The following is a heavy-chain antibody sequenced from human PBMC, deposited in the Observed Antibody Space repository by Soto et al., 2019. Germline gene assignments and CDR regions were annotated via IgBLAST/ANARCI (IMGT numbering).Heavy chain of an antibody. CDR3: ARDLGSSWYGGWFDP. Sequence: QVQLVESGGGVVQPGRSLRLSCAASGFTFSSYAMHWVRQAPGKGLEWVAVISYDGSNKYYSDSVKGRFTSSRDNSKNTLYLQMNSLRAEDTAVYYCARDLGSSWYGGWFDPWGQGTLVTVSS. J-gene: IGHJ5*02. CDR1: GFTFSSYA. D-gene: IGHD6-13*01. CDR2: ISYDGSNK. V-gene: IGHV3-30-3*01.